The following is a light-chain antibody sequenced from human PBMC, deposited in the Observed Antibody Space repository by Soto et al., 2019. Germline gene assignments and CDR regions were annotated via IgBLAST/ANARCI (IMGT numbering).Light chain of an antibody. CDR2: DVN. V-gene: IGLV2-14*03. CDR3: CAYSTSGTHV. Sequence: QSVPTQPASVSGSPGQSITFSCTGTSSDVGSYDYVSWHQQHPGKAPKLIIYDVNNRPSGVPSRFSGSKSGNTASLIISGLQTEDEADYYCCAYSTSGTHVFGTGTKLTVL. CDR1: SSDVGSYDY. J-gene: IGLJ1*01.